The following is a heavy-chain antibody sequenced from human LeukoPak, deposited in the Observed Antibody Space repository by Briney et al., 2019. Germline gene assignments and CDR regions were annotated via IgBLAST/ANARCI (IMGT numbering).Heavy chain of an antibody. Sequence: PGGSLRLSCVASGFTVSRNYMSWVRQAPGKGLEWVSVIYSGGSTYYADSVKGRFTISRDSSKNTLCLQMDSLRAGDTAVYYCARVGYSYGHWYFDLWGRGTLVTVSS. D-gene: IGHD5-18*01. CDR3: ARVGYSYGHWYFDL. CDR2: IYSGGST. V-gene: IGHV3-53*01. J-gene: IGHJ2*01. CDR1: GFTVSRNY.